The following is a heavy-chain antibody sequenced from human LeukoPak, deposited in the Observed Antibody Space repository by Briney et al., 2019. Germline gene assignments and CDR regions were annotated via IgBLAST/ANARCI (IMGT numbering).Heavy chain of an antibody. V-gene: IGHV1-2*02. D-gene: IGHD2-15*01. CDR2: INPKSGGT. J-gene: IGHJ4*02. Sequence: ASVKVSCKASGYTFTGYYIHWVRQAPGQGLEWVGWINPKSGGTNYAQNFQGRVTLTRDTSISTAYMELSGLRSDDTAVYYCARDIGYCSGGSRLFSDYWGQGALVTVSS. CDR1: GYTFTGYY. CDR3: ARDIGYCSGGSRLFSDY.